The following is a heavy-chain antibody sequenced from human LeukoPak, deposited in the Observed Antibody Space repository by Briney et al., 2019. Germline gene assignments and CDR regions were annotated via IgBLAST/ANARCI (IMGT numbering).Heavy chain of an antibody. CDR2: ISYDGNNK. Sequence: GGSLRLSCAASGFTVSSNYMSWVRQAPGKGLEWVAVISYDGNNKYYADSVKGRFTISRDNSKNTLYLQMNSLRAEDTAVYYCARDGAPAWQRLYYFDYWGQGTLVTVSS. V-gene: IGHV3-30*03. CDR3: ARDGAPAWQRLYYFDY. J-gene: IGHJ4*02. D-gene: IGHD6-25*01. CDR1: GFTVSSNY.